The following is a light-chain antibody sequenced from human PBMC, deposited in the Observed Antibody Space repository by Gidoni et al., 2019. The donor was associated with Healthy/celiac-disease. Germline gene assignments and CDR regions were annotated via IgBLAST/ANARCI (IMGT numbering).Light chain of an antibody. CDR3: QQYNRYSPT. J-gene: IGKJ1*01. CDR1: QSISSW. CDR2: RSS. V-gene: IGKV1-5*03. Sequence: DIQMTQSPSTLSASVGDRVTITCRASQSISSWLAWYQQKTGKAPKLLVYRSSSLESGVPSRFSGSGSGTEFTLPISSLQPDDFATYYCQQYNRYSPTFGQETEVEVQ.